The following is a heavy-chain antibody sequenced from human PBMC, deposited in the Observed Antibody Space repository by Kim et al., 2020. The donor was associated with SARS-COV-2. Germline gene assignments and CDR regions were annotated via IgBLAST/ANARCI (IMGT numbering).Heavy chain of an antibody. CDR1: GGSISSSNW. CDR3: ATAIGQDDFDY. J-gene: IGHJ4*02. D-gene: IGHD2-15*01. V-gene: IGHV4-4*02. Sequence: SETLSLTCAVSGGSISSSNWWSWVRQPPGKGLEWIGEIYRRGSTNYNPSLKSRVTISVDKSKNQFSLKLSSVTAADTAVYYCATAIGQDDFDYWGQGTLVTVSS. CDR2: IYRRGST.